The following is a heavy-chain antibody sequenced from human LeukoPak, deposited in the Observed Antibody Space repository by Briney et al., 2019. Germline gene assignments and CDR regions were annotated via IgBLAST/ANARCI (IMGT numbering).Heavy chain of an antibody. CDR3: AKSHGDYGLLDY. V-gene: IGHV1-24*01. D-gene: IGHD4-17*01. J-gene: IGHJ4*02. CDR2: FDPGDGEP. CDR1: GYSLTDLS. Sequence: APVKVSCKVSGYSLTDLSLHWVRQAPGKGLEWMGGFDPGDGEPIYAQKFQGRLSMTEDTSKDTGYMELRTLRSEDTALYYCAKSHGDYGLLDYWGQGTLVTVSS.